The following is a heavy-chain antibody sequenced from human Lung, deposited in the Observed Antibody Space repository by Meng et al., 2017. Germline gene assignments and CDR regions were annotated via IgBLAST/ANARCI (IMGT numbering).Heavy chain of an antibody. J-gene: IGHJ1*01. Sequence: VQSVESGGGLVPPGGSLRLSCAASGFTFTDHWMHWVRQGPGKGLVWVSRINRDGTKPTYADSVKGRFTISRDNAKNTLYLQMNNLRAEDTAFYYCTNDRLNHWGQGALVTVSS. V-gene: IGHV3-74*01. D-gene: IGHD1-1*01. CDR2: INRDGTKP. CDR3: TNDRLNH. CDR1: GFTFTDHW.